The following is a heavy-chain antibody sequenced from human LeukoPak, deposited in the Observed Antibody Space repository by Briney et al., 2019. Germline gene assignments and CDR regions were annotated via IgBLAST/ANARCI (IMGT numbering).Heavy chain of an antibody. CDR2: IYHSGSP. CDR3: ARRGYSGYDPTATTGAFDI. Sequence: PSETLSLTCTVSGYSINSAYYWGWIRQPPGQGLEWIGSIYHSGSPDYNPSLKSRVTISVDTSKNQFSLKLSSVTAADTAVYYCARRGYSGYDPTATTGAFDIWGQGTMVTVSS. V-gene: IGHV4-38-2*02. D-gene: IGHD5-12*01. J-gene: IGHJ3*02. CDR1: GYSINSAYY.